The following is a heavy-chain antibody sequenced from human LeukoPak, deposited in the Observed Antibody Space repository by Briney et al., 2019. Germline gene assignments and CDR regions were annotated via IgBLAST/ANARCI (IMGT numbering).Heavy chain of an antibody. CDR3: ARPGYYGSGSYGDWFDP. Sequence: SETLSLTCTVSGGSISSYYWSWIRQPAGKGLEWIGRIYTSGSTNYNPSLKSRVTMSVDTSKNQFSLKLSSVTAADTAVYYCARPGYYGSGSYGDWFDPWGQGTLVTVSS. V-gene: IGHV4-4*07. CDR1: GGSISSYY. J-gene: IGHJ5*02. CDR2: IYTSGST. D-gene: IGHD3-10*01.